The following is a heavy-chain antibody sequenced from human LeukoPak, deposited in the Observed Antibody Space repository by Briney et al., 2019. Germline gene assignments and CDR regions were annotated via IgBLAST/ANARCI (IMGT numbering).Heavy chain of an antibody. Sequence: PSETLSLTCTVSGGSISSSSYYWGWIRQPPGKGLEWIGSIYYSGSTYYNPSLKSRVTISVDTSKNQFSLKLSSVTAADTAVYYCARDPYSSSSWYFDYWGQGTLVTVSS. CDR2: IYYSGST. CDR3: ARDPYSSSSWYFDY. D-gene: IGHD6-6*01. J-gene: IGHJ4*02. V-gene: IGHV4-39*07. CDR1: GGSISSSSYY.